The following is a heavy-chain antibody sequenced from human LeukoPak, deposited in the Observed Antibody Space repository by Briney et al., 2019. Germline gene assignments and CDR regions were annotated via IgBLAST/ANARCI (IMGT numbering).Heavy chain of an antibody. V-gene: IGHV1-2*02. Sequence: GASVKVSCKASGYTFTGYYMHWVRQAPGQGLEWMGWINPNRGGTNYAQKFQGRVTMTRDTSISTAYMQLRSLRSDDTAVYYCARGLSGYDNFDDWGQGTLVTVSS. CDR2: INPNRGGT. CDR3: ARGLSGYDNFDD. D-gene: IGHD5-12*01. CDR1: GYTFTGYY. J-gene: IGHJ4*02.